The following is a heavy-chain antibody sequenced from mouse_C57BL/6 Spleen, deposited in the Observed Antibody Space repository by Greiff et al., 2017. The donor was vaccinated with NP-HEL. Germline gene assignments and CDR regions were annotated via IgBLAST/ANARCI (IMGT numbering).Heavy chain of an antibody. V-gene: IGHV5-6*01. CDR1: GFTFSSYG. Sequence: EVNLVESGGDLVKPGGSLKLSCAASGFTFSSYGMSWVRQTPDKRLEWVATISSGGSYTYYPDSVKGRFTISRDNAKNTLYLQMSSLKSEDTAMYYCARHRTNYGSLNAMDYWGQGTSVTVSS. D-gene: IGHD1-1*01. J-gene: IGHJ4*01. CDR3: ARHRTNYGSLNAMDY. CDR2: ISSGGSYT.